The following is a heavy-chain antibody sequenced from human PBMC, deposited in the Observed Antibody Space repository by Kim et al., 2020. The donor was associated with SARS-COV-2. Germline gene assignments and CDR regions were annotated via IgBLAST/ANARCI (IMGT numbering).Heavy chain of an antibody. V-gene: IGHV3-23*01. CDR1: GFPFSNNA. CDR2: ISDSGGST. D-gene: IGHD1-20*01. Sequence: GGSLRLSCAASGFPFSNNAINWVRQAPGKGLEWVSTISDSGGSTYYTDSVKGRFTISRDNSKNTLYLQMNSLRAEDTAVYYCAKSSGYNSPLYYFDFWGQGTLVTV. CDR3: AKSSGYNSPLYYFDF. J-gene: IGHJ4*02.